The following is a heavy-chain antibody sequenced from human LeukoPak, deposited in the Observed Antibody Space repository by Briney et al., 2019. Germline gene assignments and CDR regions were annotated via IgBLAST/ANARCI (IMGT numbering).Heavy chain of an antibody. CDR1: GFTFITYA. CDR2: ISGTGGST. Sequence: GSLRLSCAASGFTFITYAMTWVRQAPGKGLEWVSAISGTGGSTYYADSVRGRFTISRDNSKNTLYLQMNSLRAEDTAVYYCANKPAGFDPWGQGTLVTVSS. D-gene: IGHD1-14*01. J-gene: IGHJ5*02. CDR3: ANKPAGFDP. V-gene: IGHV3-23*01.